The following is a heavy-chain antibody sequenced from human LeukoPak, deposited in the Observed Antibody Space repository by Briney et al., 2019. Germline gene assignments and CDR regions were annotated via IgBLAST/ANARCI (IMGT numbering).Heavy chain of an antibody. Sequence: GGSLRLSCAASGFTFSSYAMSWDRQAPGKGLEWVSAISGSGGSTYYADSVKGRFTISRDNSKNTLYLQMNSLRAEDTAVYYCAKDLGIVVVPAAYTGGDYWGQGTLVTVSS. J-gene: IGHJ4*02. D-gene: IGHD2-2*01. CDR1: GFTFSSYA. CDR2: ISGSGGST. CDR3: AKDLGIVVVPAAYTGGDY. V-gene: IGHV3-23*01.